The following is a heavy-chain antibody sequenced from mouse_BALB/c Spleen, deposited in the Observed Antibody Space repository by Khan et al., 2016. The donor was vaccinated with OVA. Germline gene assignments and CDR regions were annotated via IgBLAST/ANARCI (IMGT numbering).Heavy chain of an antibody. CDR3: ARIKKSVATYFDY. CDR1: GYTFTSYW. V-gene: IGHV1S81*02. Sequence: QVQLQQSGAELVKAGASVKMSCKASGYTFTSYWMHWVKQRLGQGLEWFAETNPTNGRTYYNEKFKSKATLTVDKYYRTAYMLLSGPTFEDSAVYYCARIKKSVATYFDYWGQGTTLTVSS. CDR2: TNPTNGRT. D-gene: IGHD1-1*01. J-gene: IGHJ2*01.